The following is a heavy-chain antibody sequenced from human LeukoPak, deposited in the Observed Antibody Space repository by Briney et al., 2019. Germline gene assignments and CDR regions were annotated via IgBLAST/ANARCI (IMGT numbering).Heavy chain of an antibody. CDR2: IYYSGST. J-gene: IGHJ4*02. V-gene: IGHV4-39*01. CDR3: ARQTYDFWSGYQTYYFDY. D-gene: IGHD3-3*01. CDR1: GGSISSSSYY. Sequence: ASETLSLTCTVSGGSISSSSYYWGWIRQPPGKGLEWIGSIYYSGSTYYNPSLKSRVTISVDTSKNQFSLKLSSVTAADTAVYYCARQTYDFWSGYQTYYFDYWGQGTLVTVSS.